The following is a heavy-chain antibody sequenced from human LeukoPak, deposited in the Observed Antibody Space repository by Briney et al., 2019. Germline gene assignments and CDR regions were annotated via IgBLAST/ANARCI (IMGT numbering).Heavy chain of an antibody. CDR3: ARDTGEITMVRGVKSYYYYGMDV. Sequence: PSETLSLTCAVYGGSFSGYYWSWIRQPPGKGLEWIGEINHSGSTNYNPSLKSRVTISVDTSKNQFSLKLSSVTAADTAVYYCARDTGEITMVRGVKSYYYYGMDVWGQGTTVTVSS. CDR2: INHSGST. CDR1: GGSFSGYY. D-gene: IGHD3-10*01. V-gene: IGHV4-34*01. J-gene: IGHJ6*02.